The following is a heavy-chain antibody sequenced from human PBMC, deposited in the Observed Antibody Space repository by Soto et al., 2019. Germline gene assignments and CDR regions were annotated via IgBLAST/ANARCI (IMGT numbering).Heavy chain of an antibody. Sequence: EVQLVESGGGSAQPGESLKLSCSPSGFTFSASHMHWVRQAPGKGLEWVGHMRSKADNYETAYGASVRGRFTVSRDDSKNTAYLQMDSLKAEDTAVYYCARQTVSCHDFWGQGTLVTVSS. CDR3: ARQTVSCHDF. J-gene: IGHJ4*02. CDR1: GFTFSASH. D-gene: IGHD2-2*01. CDR2: MRSKADNYET. V-gene: IGHV3-73*01.